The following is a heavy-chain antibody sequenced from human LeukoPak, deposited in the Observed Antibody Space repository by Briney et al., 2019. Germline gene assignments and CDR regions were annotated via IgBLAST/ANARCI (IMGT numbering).Heavy chain of an antibody. CDR3: ARAFAYSSGWYNWFDP. D-gene: IGHD6-19*01. J-gene: IGHJ5*02. CDR1: GGSFSGYY. Sequence: SETLSLTCAVYGGSFSGYYWSWIRQPPGKGLEWIGEINHSGSTNYNPSLKSRVTISVDTSKNQFSLKLSSVTAADTAVYYCARAFAYSSGWYNWFDPWGQGTLVTVSS. V-gene: IGHV4-34*01. CDR2: INHSGST.